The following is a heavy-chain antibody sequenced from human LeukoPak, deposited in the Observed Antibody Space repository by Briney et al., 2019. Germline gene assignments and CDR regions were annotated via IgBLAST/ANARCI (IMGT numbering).Heavy chain of an antibody. D-gene: IGHD3-3*01. CDR1: GFTFSSYW. CDR2: IKQDGNEI. CDR3: ARVGEFLRSPYYYMDV. V-gene: IGHV3-7*01. J-gene: IGHJ6*03. Sequence: GGSLRLSCAASGFTFSSYWMTWVRQTPGKGLEWVANIKQDGNEIYYLDSVKGRFTISRDNAKNSLYMQMNSLRAEDTDVYYCARVGEFLRSPYYYMDVWGEGTTVTVS.